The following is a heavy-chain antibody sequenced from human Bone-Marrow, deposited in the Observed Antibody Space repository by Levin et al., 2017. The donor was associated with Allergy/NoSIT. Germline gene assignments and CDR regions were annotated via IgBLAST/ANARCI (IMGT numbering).Heavy chain of an antibody. CDR2: IRDDGGEK. V-gene: IGHV3-7*01. Sequence: GESLKISCAVSGFTSSNYWMSWVRQAPGKGLEWVANIRDDGGEKYYVDSVKGRFTISRDNAKNTLYLQMNSLRVEDTAVYYCGVTPRRDPFDYWGQGTLVTVSS. CDR1: GFTSSNYW. D-gene: IGHD2-21*02. J-gene: IGHJ4*02. CDR3: GVTPRRDPFDY.